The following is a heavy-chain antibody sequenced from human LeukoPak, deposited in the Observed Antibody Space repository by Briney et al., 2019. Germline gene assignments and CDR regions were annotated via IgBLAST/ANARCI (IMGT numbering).Heavy chain of an antibody. D-gene: IGHD3-10*01. CDR2: MNPNSGNT. CDR3: ARSKLLWFGDKVFYYFDY. Sequence: ASVKVSCKASGYTFTSYDINWVRQATGQGLEWMGWMNPNSGNTGYAQKFQGRVTITRNTSISTAYMELSSLRSEDTAVYYCARSKLLWFGDKVFYYFDYWGQGALVTVSS. CDR1: GYTFTSYD. J-gene: IGHJ4*02. V-gene: IGHV1-8*03.